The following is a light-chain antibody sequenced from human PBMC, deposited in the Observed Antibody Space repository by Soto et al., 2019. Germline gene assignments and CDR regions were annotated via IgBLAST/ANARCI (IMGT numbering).Light chain of an antibody. J-gene: IGKJ4*01. CDR1: QSVSSS. V-gene: IGKV3-15*01. CDR2: GAS. CDR3: QQYNNWPPLT. Sequence: EIVMTQSPATLSVSPGETATLSCRVSQSVSSSLAWYQQTPGRAPRLLIYGASTRATGIPTRFSGSGSGTEFTLTISSLQSEDFAVYFCQQYNNWPPLTFGGGTKVEIK.